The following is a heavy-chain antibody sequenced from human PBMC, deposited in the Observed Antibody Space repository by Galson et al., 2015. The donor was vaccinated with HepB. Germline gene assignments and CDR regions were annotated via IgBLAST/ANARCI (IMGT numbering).Heavy chain of an antibody. CDR1: GFTFSSYS. CDR3: ARDGFVGATSRVNYFDY. CDR2: ISSSSSTI. V-gene: IGHV3-48*04. Sequence: SLRLSCAASGFTFSSYSMNWVRQAPGKGLEWVSYISSSSSTIYYADSVKGRFTISRDNAKNSLYLQMNSLRAEDTAVYYCARDGFVGATSRVNYFDYWGQGTLVTVSS. D-gene: IGHD1-26*01. J-gene: IGHJ4*02.